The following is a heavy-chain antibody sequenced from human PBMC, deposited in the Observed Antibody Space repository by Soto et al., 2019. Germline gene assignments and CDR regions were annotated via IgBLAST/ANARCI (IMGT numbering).Heavy chain of an antibody. CDR1: GGSISRYY. J-gene: IGHJ4*02. CDR2: IYYSGST. CDR3: ARLICSSTSCYEFDY. V-gene: IGHV4-59*08. D-gene: IGHD2-2*01. Sequence: SETLSLTCSVSGGSISRYYWSWIRQPPGQGLEWIGYIYYSGSTNYNPSLKSRVTISVDTSKNQFSLKLSSVTAADTAVYYCARLICSSTSCYEFDYWGRGTLVTVSS.